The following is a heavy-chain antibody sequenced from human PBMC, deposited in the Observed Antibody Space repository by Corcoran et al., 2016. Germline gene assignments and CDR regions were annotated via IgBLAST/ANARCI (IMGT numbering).Heavy chain of an antibody. J-gene: IGHJ6*02. V-gene: IGHV2-70*04. CDR3: ARMMRFRGGMDV. D-gene: IGHD3-10*01. CDR2: IDWDDDK. Sequence: QVTLKESGPALVKPTQTLTLTCTFSGFSLSTSGMRVSWIRQPPGKALEWLARIDWDDDKFYSTSLKTRLTISKDTSKNQVVLTMTNMDPVDTATYYGARMMRFRGGMDVWGQGTTVTVSS. CDR1: GFSLSTSGMR.